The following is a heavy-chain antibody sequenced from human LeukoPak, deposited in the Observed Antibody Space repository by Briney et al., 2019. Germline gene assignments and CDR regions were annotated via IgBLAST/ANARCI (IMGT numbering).Heavy chain of an antibody. D-gene: IGHD2-2*01. CDR2: IIPIFGTA. V-gene: IGHV1-69*05. J-gene: IGHJ4*02. CDR3: ARGRDSTSPSFGY. Sequence: ASVKVSCKASGGTFSSYATSWVRQAPGQGLEWMGGIIPIFGTANYAQKFQGRVTITTDESTSTAYMELSSLRSEDTAVYYCARGRDSTSPSFGYWGQGTLVTVSS. CDR1: GGTFSSYA.